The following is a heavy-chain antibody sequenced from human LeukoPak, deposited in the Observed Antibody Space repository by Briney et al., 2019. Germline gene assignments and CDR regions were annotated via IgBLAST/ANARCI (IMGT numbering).Heavy chain of an antibody. Sequence: GESLKISCKGSGYSFTSYWIGWVRQMPGKGLEWMGIIYPGDSDTRYSPSFQGQVTISADKSISTAYQQWSSLKASDTAMYYCARHITMVRGVIIDVRYMDVWGKGTTVTVSS. CDR2: IYPGDSDT. V-gene: IGHV5-51*01. J-gene: IGHJ6*03. CDR3: ARHITMVRGVIIDVRYMDV. CDR1: GYSFTSYW. D-gene: IGHD3-10*01.